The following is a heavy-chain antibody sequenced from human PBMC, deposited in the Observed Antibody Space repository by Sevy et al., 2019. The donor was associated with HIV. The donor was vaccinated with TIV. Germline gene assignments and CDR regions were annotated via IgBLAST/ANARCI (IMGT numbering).Heavy chain of an antibody. CDR1: GFTFSNYW. Sequence: GGSLRLSCAASGFTFSNYWMSWDRQAPGKGLEWVANIQEDGSDKYYVDSVKGRFTISRDNAKNSLYLQMNSLRAEDTAVYYCATDPFSVTTSNDYMDVWGKGTTVTVSS. CDR2: IQEDGSDK. CDR3: ATDPFSVTTSNDYMDV. V-gene: IGHV3-7*01. J-gene: IGHJ6*03. D-gene: IGHD4-17*01.